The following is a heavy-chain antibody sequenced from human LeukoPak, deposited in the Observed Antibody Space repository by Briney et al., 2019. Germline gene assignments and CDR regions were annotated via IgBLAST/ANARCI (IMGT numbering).Heavy chain of an antibody. CDR3: ARGTYDYVWGSYPRRFDY. CDR1: GGSFSGYY. J-gene: IGHJ4*02. Sequence: PSETLSLTCAVYGGSFSGYYWSWIRQPPGKGLEWIGEINHSGSTNYNPSLKSRVTISVDTSKNQFSLKLSSVTAADTAVYYCARGTYDYVWGSYPRRFDYWGQGTLVTVSS. V-gene: IGHV4-34*01. D-gene: IGHD3-16*02. CDR2: INHSGST.